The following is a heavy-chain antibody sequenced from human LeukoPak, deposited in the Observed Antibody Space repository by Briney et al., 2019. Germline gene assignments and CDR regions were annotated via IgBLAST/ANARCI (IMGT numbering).Heavy chain of an antibody. CDR3: ARAERGAARIYYYMDV. V-gene: IGHV1-69*13. CDR2: IIPIFGTA. D-gene: IGHD6-6*01. Sequence: ASVKVSCKASGGTFSSYAISWVRQAPGQGLEWMGGIIPIFGTANYAQKFQGRVTITADESTSTAYMELSSLRSEDTAVYYCARAERGAARIYYYMDVRGKGTTVTVSS. CDR1: GGTFSSYA. J-gene: IGHJ6*03.